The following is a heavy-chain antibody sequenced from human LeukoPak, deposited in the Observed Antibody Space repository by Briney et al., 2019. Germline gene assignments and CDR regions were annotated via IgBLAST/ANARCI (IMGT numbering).Heavy chain of an antibody. CDR3: ARSYLSLLFDY. Sequence: PSETLSLTCTVSGYSISSGYYWGWIRQPPGKGLEWIGSIYHSGSTYYNPSLKSRVTISVDTSKNQFSLKLSSVTAADTAVYYCARSYLSLLFDYWGQGTLVTVSS. CDR2: IYHSGST. J-gene: IGHJ4*02. V-gene: IGHV4-38-2*02. D-gene: IGHD1-26*01. CDR1: GYSISSGYY.